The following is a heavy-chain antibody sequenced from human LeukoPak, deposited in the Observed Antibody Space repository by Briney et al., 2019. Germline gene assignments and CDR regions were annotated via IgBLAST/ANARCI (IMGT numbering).Heavy chain of an antibody. J-gene: IGHJ6*03. V-gene: IGHV4-4*09. CDR1: GGSISSYY. CDR3: ARQATVVGYYYYYYMDV. Sequence: SETLSLTCTVSGGSISSYYRSWIRQPPGKGLEWIGYIYTSGSTNYNPSLKSRVTISVDTSKNQFSLKLSSVTAADTAVYYCARQATVVGYYYYYYMDVWGKGTTVTVSS. CDR2: IYTSGST. D-gene: IGHD4-23*01.